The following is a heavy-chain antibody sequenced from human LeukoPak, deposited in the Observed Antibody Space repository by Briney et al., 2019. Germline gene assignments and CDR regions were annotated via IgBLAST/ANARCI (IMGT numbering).Heavy chain of an antibody. V-gene: IGHV3-48*04. CDR3: ARDGRWPISDFDY. CDR2: ISSTSNTI. D-gene: IGHD2-15*01. J-gene: IGHJ4*02. Sequence: PGGSLRLSCAASRFTFSSYSMNWVRQAPGKGLEWVSYISSTSNTIYYADSVKGRFTVSRDNAKNSLYLQMNSLRAEDTAVYYCARDGRWPISDFDYWGQGTLVTVSS. CDR1: RFTFSSYS.